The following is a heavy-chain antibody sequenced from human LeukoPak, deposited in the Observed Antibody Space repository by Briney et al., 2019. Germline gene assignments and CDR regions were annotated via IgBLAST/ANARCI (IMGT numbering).Heavy chain of an antibody. CDR2: ISSSSSYI. Sequence: GGSLRLSCAASGFTFSSYSMNWVRQAPGKGVEGVSSISSSSSYIYYADSVKGRFTISRDNAKNSLYMQMNSLRAEDTDVSYCATLYCGVGICYSHYMDVWGKRTTVTVSS. V-gene: IGHV3-21*03. D-gene: IGHD2-15*01. J-gene: IGHJ6*03. CDR1: GFTFSSYS. CDR3: ATLYCGVGICYSHYMDV.